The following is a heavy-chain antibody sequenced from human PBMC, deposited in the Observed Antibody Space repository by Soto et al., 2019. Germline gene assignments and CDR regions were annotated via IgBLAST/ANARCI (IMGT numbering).Heavy chain of an antibody. CDR2: IYYSGST. V-gene: IGHV4-31*03. CDR1: GGSISSGGYY. CDR3: AGYYSDSSGYDYVPSDFDY. D-gene: IGHD3-22*01. Sequence: QVQLQESGPGLVKPSQTLSLTCTVSGGSISSGGYYGSWIRQHPGKGLEWIGYIYYSGSTYYNPSLKSRGTISVDTSKNQFSHKMSPVTAADTYVYYCAGYYSDSSGYDYVPSDFDYLRQGNLVT. J-gene: IGHJ4*02.